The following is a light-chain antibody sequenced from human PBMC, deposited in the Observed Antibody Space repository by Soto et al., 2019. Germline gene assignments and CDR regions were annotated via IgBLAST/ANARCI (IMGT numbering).Light chain of an antibody. CDR1: QTVSGSY. CDR3: QHYSSQT. V-gene: IGKV3-20*01. Sequence: ENVLTQSPGTLSLSPGERATLSCRASQTVSGSYVAWYQQKPGQTPRLLIYGASSRATGIPDRFSGSGSGTDFTLTISRLEPEDSAVYFCQHYSSQTFGQGTKVDI. CDR2: GAS. J-gene: IGKJ1*01.